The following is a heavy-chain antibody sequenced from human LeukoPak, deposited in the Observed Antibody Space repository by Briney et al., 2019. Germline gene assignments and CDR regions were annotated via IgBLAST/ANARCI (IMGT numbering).Heavy chain of an antibody. D-gene: IGHD3-3*01. CDR2: IYYSGST. CDR1: GGSVSSGSYY. CDR3: AREGPSFWSGPDYGMDV. Sequence: SQTLSLTCTVSGGSVSSGSYYWSWIRQPPGKGLEWIGYIYYSGSTNYNPSLKSRVTISVDTSKNQFSLKLSSVTAADTAVYYCAREGPSFWSGPDYGMDVWGQGTTVTVSS. J-gene: IGHJ6*02. V-gene: IGHV4-61*01.